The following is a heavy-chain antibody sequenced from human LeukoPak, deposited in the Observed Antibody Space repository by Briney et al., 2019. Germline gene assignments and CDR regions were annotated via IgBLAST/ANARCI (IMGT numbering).Heavy chain of an antibody. D-gene: IGHD2-15*01. CDR1: GGSISSGGYY. Sequence: SQTLSLTCTVSGGSISSGGYYWSWIRQHPGKGLEWIGYIYYSGSTYYNPSLKSRVTISVDTSKNQFSLKLSSVTAADTAVYYCARRDDIVVVVAAYAFDYWGQGTLVTVSS. CDR3: ARRDDIVVVVAAYAFDY. CDR2: IYYSGST. V-gene: IGHV4-31*03. J-gene: IGHJ4*02.